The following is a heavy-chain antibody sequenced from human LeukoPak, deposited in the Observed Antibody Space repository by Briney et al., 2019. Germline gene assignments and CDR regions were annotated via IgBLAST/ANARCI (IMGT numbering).Heavy chain of an antibody. CDR3: AGGVQWLAFAS. D-gene: IGHD6-19*01. CDR2: IRNSGNI. J-gene: IGHJ4*02. CDR1: GGSISSYY. V-gene: IGHV4-59*01. Sequence: PSETLSLTCSVSGGSISSYYWSWIRQPPGKGLEWIGNIRNSGNINSNPSLEGRVTISVDTSKNQFSLKLRSVTAADTAFYYCAGGVQWLAFASWGQGTLVTVSS.